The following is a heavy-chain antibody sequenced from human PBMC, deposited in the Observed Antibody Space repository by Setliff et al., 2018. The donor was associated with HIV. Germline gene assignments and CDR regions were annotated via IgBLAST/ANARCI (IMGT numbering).Heavy chain of an antibody. CDR1: GGSISSGSYY. V-gene: IGHV4-61*09. D-gene: IGHD6-6*01. CDR2: IHTSGSS. Sequence: PSETLSLTCTVSGGSISSGSYYWSWIRQPAGKGLERIGHIHTSGSSSYNPSLKSRVIISLDTSKNQISLKLNSVTAADTAVYYCARDLLGSSSLVDYWGQGTLVTVSS. J-gene: IGHJ4*02. CDR3: ARDLLGSSSLVDY.